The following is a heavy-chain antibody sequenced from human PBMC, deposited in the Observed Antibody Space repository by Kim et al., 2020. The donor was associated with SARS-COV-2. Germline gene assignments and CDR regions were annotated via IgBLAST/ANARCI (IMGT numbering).Heavy chain of an antibody. Sequence: GGSLRLSCAASGFTFSNAWMSWVRQGPAKGLEWVGHITTKTDGETTDYTAPLKGRVTISRDDSKNTLYLQMDSLKTEDTAFYYCTATLATGYDSLNDYWGQGTLVTVPT. CDR1: GFTFSNAW. D-gene: IGHD5-12*01. CDR3: TATLATGYDSLNDY. J-gene: IGHJ4*02. CDR2: ITTKTDGETT. V-gene: IGHV3-15*01.